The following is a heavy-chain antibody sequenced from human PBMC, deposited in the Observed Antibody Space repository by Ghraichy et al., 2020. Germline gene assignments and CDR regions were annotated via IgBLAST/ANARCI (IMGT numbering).Heavy chain of an antibody. D-gene: IGHD3-3*01. V-gene: IGHV3-7*04. CDR3: ARAINYTYEY. CDR1: GFTFSSYW. J-gene: IGHJ4*02. Sequence: GESLRLSCAASGFTFSSYWMSWVRQAPGKGLEWVANIQQHGSEKYYVDSVKGRFTISRDNAKNSLYLQMNSLRAEDTAVYHCARAINYTYEYWGQGTLVTVSS. CDR2: IQQHGSEK.